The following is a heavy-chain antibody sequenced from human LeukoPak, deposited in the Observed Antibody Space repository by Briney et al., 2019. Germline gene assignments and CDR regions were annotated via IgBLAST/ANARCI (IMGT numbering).Heavy chain of an antibody. Sequence: ASVKVSCKASGYTFTGYYMHWVRQAPGQGLEWMGLINPNSGGTNYAQKFQGRVTMTRDTSISTAYMELSRLRSDDTAVYYCARPSGLYSGWYGNFDYWGQGTLVTVSS. V-gene: IGHV1-2*06. CDR1: GYTFTGYY. J-gene: IGHJ4*02. D-gene: IGHD6-19*01. CDR3: ARPSGLYSGWYGNFDY. CDR2: INPNSGGT.